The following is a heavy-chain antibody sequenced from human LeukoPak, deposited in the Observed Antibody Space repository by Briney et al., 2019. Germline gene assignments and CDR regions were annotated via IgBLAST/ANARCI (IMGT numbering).Heavy chain of an antibody. J-gene: IGHJ3*02. Sequence: SETLSLTCTVSGGSISSSSYYWGWIRQPPGKGLEWIGSIYYSGSTYYNPSLKSRVTISVDTSKNQFSLKLSSVTAADTAVYYCARPRRVDAFDIWGQGTMVTVSS. CDR3: ARPRRVDAFDI. V-gene: IGHV4-39*01. CDR2: IYYSGST. CDR1: GGSISSSSYY.